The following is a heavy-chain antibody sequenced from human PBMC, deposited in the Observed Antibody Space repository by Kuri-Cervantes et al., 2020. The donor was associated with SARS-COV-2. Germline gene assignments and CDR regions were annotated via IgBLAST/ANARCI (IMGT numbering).Heavy chain of an antibody. J-gene: IGHJ4*02. CDR3: ARVLAVAGLDY. CDR2: IYYSGST. D-gene: IGHD6-19*01. V-gene: IGHV4-34*01. Sequence: SQTLSLTCAVYGGSFSGYYWSWIRQPPGKGLEWIGSIYYSGSTYYNPSLKSRVTISVDTSKNQFSLKLSSVTAADTAVYYCARVLAVAGLDYWGQGTLVTVSS. CDR1: GGSFSGYY.